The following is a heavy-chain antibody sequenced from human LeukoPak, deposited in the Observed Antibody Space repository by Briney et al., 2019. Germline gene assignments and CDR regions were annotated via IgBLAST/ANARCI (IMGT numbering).Heavy chain of an antibody. J-gene: IGHJ4*02. CDR2: ISYDGSNK. CDR3: ARDLYCGGDCYHYYFDY. D-gene: IGHD2-21*02. Sequence: GGSLRLSCAASGFTFSSYAMHWVRQAPGKGLEWVAVISYDGSNKYYADSVKGRFTISRDNSKNTLYLQMNSLRAEDTAVYYCARDLYCGGDCYHYYFDYWGQGTLVTVSS. CDR1: GFTFSSYA. V-gene: IGHV3-30-3*01.